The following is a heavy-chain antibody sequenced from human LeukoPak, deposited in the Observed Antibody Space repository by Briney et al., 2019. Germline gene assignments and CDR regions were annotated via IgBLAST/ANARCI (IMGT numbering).Heavy chain of an antibody. CDR2: IRYDGSNK. J-gene: IGHJ5*02. Sequence: GTSLSLSCAASGFTFSSYAMHWVRQAPGKGLEWVAFIRYDGSNKYYADSVKGRFTISRDNSKNTLYLQMNSLRAEDTAVYYCAKWTADRGDWFDPWGQGTLVTVSS. V-gene: IGHV3-30*04. CDR3: AKWTADRGDWFDP. D-gene: IGHD6-6*01. CDR1: GFTFSSYA.